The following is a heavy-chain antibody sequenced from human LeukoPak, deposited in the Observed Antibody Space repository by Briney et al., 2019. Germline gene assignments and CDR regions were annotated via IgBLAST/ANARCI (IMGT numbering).Heavy chain of an antibody. J-gene: IGHJ5*02. V-gene: IGHV1-69*13. CDR3: ARDSPPRYCTTTSCHSDWFDP. CDR2: IVPVFGTA. CDR1: GYTFTSYG. D-gene: IGHD2-2*02. Sequence: ASVKVSCKASGYTFTSYGISWVRQAPGQGLEWMGGIVPVFGTANYAQKFQGRVTITADESTSTAYLELSSLRSEDTAVYYCARDSPPRYCTTTSCHSDWFDPWGQGTLVTVSS.